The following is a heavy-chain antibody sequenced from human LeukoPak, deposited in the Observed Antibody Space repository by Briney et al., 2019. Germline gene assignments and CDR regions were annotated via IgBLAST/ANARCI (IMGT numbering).Heavy chain of an antibody. J-gene: IGHJ5*02. CDR1: GYTFTDYY. CDR3: ARERQLLVHP. Sequence: ASVKVSCKASGYTFTDYYMNWVRQTPGQGLEWMGWINPNNGGTNYAQKFQGRVTMTRVTSISTAYMELSRLIFDDTAVYYCARERQLLVHPWGQGTLVTVSS. V-gene: IGHV1-2*02. CDR2: INPNNGGT. D-gene: IGHD2-2*01.